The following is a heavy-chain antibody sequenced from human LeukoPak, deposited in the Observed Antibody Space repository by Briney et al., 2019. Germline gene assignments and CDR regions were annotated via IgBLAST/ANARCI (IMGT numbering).Heavy chain of an antibody. Sequence: EASVKVSCKPSGYXFTGDYIHWVRQAPGQGLEWMGWINPNSGGTNYAQKFQGRVTMTRDTSISTAYMELSRLRSDDTAVYYCARGRYYYDSSGYWTIDYWGQGTLVTVSS. D-gene: IGHD3-22*01. J-gene: IGHJ4*02. V-gene: IGHV1-2*02. CDR2: INPNSGGT. CDR3: ARGRYYYDSSGYWTIDY. CDR1: GYXFTGDY.